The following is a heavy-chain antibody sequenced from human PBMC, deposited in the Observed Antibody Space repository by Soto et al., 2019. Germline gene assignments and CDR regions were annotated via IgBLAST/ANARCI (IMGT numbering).Heavy chain of an antibody. J-gene: IGHJ1*01. Sequence: SETLSLTCAVSGGSISSGGYSWTWIRQPPGKGLEWIGYVHHTGSTTYNPSLKTRVNISVDRPNNQFFLTLTSATAADSAVYYCARGLWNDVFQYWGRGILVTVSS. CDR2: VHHTGST. V-gene: IGHV4-30-2*01. D-gene: IGHD1-1*01. CDR3: ARGLWNDVFQY. CDR1: GGSISSGGYS.